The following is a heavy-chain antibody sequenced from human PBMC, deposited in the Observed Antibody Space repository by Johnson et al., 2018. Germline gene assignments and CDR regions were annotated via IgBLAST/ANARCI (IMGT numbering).Heavy chain of an antibody. CDR1: GFTFSSYD. CDR3: VRVRNSDSSVYWRPYYYYGMDV. Sequence: VQLVQSGGGLVQPGGSLRLSCAASGFTFSSYDMHWVRQATGKGLEWVSAIGTAGDTYYPASVKGRFTISRKNAKNSLYLQMNSRRAGDTAVYYCVRVRNSDSSVYWRPYYYYGMDVWGQGTSVTVAS. V-gene: IGHV3-13*01. J-gene: IGHJ6*02. CDR2: IGTAGDT. D-gene: IGHD3-22*01.